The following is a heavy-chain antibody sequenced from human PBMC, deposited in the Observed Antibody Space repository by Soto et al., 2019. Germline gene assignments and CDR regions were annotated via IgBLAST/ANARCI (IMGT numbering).Heavy chain of an antibody. D-gene: IGHD2-8*01. Sequence: ASVKVSCKVSGYTLTELSMHWVRQAPGKGLEWMGGFDPEDGETIYAQKFQGRVTMTEDTSTDTAYMELSSLRSEDTAVYYCATAKPYCTNGVCGNDAFDIWGQGTMVT. CDR2: FDPEDGET. CDR1: GYTLTELS. V-gene: IGHV1-24*01. J-gene: IGHJ3*02. CDR3: ATAKPYCTNGVCGNDAFDI.